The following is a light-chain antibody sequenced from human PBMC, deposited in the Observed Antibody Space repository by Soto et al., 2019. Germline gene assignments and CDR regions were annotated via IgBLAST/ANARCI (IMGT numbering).Light chain of an antibody. J-gene: IGLJ2*01. V-gene: IGLV4-60*02. CDR2: LERSGSY. CDR1: SGHSSYI. Sequence: QLVLTQSSSASASLGSSVKLTCTLSSGHSSYIIAWHQQQPGKAPRYLMKLERSGSYNKGSGVPDRFSGSSSGADRYLTISNLLFEDEADYYCETWDSNTRVFGGGTKLTVL. CDR3: ETWDSNTRV.